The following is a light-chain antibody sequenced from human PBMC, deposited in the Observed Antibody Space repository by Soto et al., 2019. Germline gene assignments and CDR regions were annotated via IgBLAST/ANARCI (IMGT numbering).Light chain of an antibody. J-gene: IGKJ1*01. CDR3: QHYNSYSEA. V-gene: IGKV1-5*03. CDR2: KAS. Sequence: TPTTQYLATLPASVGVSVTLTCLASQSISSWLAWYQQKPGKAPKLLIYKASTLKSGVPSRFSGSGSGTEFTLTISSLQPDDFATYYCQHYNSYSEAFGQGAKVDIK. CDR1: QSISSW.